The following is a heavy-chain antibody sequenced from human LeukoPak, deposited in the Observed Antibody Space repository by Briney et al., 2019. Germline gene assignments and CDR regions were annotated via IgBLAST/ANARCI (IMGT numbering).Heavy chain of an antibody. Sequence: SETLTLTCTASGCTFSNSAKYWGWIRQPPGKGLEWIGSMYYSGSTYYNPSLKSRVTISVDTSKNQFSLKLRSVSAADTAVYYCARRYSYGYHYFDYWGQGTLVTVS. CDR2: MYYSGST. D-gene: IGHD5-18*01. CDR1: GCTFSNSAKY. V-gene: IGHV4-39*01. J-gene: IGHJ4*02. CDR3: ARRYSYGYHYFDY.